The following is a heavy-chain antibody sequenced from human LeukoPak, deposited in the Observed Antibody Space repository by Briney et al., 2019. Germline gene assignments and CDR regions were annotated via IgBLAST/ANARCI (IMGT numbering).Heavy chain of an antibody. CDR3: ARGDVNHYYDSSGYYY. J-gene: IGHJ4*02. V-gene: IGHV1-46*01. CDR1: GYTFTSYY. D-gene: IGHD3-22*01. CDR2: INPSGGST. Sequence: ASVKVSCKASGYTFTSYYMHWVRQAPGQGLGWMGIINPSGGSTSYAQKFQGRVTMTRDTSTSTVYMELSSLRSEDTAVYYCARGDVNHYYDSSGYYYWGQGTLVTVSS.